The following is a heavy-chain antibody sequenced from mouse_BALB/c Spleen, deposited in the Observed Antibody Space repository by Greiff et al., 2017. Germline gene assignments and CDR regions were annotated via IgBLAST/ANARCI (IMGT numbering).Heavy chain of an antibody. CDR3: ARMDTTVVARAY. Sequence: VQLQQSGAELVRPGSSVKISCKASGYAFSSYWMNWVKQRPGQGLEWIGQIYPGDGDTNYNGKFKGKATLTADKSSSTAYMQLSSLTSEDSAVYFCARMDTTVVARAYWGQGTLVTVSA. D-gene: IGHD1-1*01. CDR2: IYPGDGDT. CDR1: GYAFSSYW. J-gene: IGHJ3*01. V-gene: IGHV1-80*01.